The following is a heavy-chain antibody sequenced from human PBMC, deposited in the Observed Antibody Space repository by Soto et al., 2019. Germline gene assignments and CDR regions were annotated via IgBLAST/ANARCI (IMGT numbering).Heavy chain of an antibody. CDR3: ARSPWLAKFDF. Sequence: EVQLVESGGVLVQPGGSLRLSCAGSGFTFSSYWMHWVRQVPGKGLVSVSRSNSDESSTTYADSVKGRFTISRDNAKNTLYLQMNSLRADDTAVYYCARSPWLAKFDFWGRGTLVTVSS. D-gene: IGHD6-19*01. V-gene: IGHV3-74*01. CDR2: SNSDESST. CDR1: GFTFSSYW. J-gene: IGHJ4*02.